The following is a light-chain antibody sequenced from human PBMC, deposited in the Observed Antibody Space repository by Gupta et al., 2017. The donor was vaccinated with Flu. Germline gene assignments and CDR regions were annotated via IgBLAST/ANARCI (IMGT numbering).Light chain of an antibody. J-gene: IGLJ1*01. Sequence: TSSDVGSYNLVSWYQQHPVKSPKIIICEVTKRPSGISNRFSGSKSGSTASLTISGLQAEDEADYYCCSYSASSSTVFGTGTKVTVL. CDR3: CSYSASSSTV. CDR2: EVT. CDR1: SSDVGSYNL. V-gene: IGLV2-23*02.